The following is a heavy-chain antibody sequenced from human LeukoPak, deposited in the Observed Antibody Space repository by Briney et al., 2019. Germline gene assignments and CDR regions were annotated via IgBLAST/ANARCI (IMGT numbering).Heavy chain of an antibody. D-gene: IGHD3-10*01. V-gene: IGHV3-49*04. J-gene: IGHJ4*02. CDR2: IRSKAYGGTT. Sequence: PGGSLRLSCTASGFTFGDYAMSWVRQAPGKGLEWVGFIRSKAYGGTTEYAASVKGRFTISRDDSKSIAYLQMNSLKPEDTAVYYCTREVWGVDYWGQGTLVTVSS. CDR3: TREVWGVDY. CDR1: GFTFGDYA.